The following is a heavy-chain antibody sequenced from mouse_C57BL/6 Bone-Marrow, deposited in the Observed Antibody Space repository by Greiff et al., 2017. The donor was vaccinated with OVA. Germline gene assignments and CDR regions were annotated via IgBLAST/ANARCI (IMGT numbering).Heavy chain of an antibody. V-gene: IGHV2-2*01. D-gene: IGHD2-12*01. Sequence: QVQLKESGPGLVQPSPSLSITCTVSGFSLTSYGVHWVRQSPGQGLEWLGVIWRGGSTDYNAAFISRLSISKDNSKSQVFFKMNSLQADDTAIYYCARYYSPLDYWGQGTTRTVSS. CDR3: ARYYSPLDY. CDR2: IWRGGST. J-gene: IGHJ2*01. CDR1: GFSLTSYG.